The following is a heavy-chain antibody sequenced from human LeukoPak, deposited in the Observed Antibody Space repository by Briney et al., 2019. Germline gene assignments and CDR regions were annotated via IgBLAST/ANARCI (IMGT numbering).Heavy chain of an antibody. CDR1: GLTFSSDA. D-gene: IGHD6-13*01. V-gene: IGHV3-23*01. J-gene: IGHJ4*02. Sequence: PGGSLRLSCAASGLTFSSDAMSWVRQAPGKGLEWVSAITGSGDITYYADSVKGRFTISRDNSKNTLYLQMNSLRAEDTAVYYCAKPQQQLVPYYFDYWGQGTLVTVSS. CDR3: AKPQQQLVPYYFDY. CDR2: ITGSGDIT.